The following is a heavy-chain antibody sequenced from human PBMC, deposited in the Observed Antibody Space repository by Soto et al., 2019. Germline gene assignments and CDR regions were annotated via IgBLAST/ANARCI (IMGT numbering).Heavy chain of an antibody. CDR3: AKSSGYDFFYYGMDI. Sequence: SETLSLTCTISGGSLNSSYWSWIRQSPGKGLEWIGRTYARGVTNYNPSLKSRVTMSGDPSRNQFSLRLTSVTVADTAVYYCAKSSGYDFFYYGMDIWGRGTTVTVSS. CDR2: TYARGVT. D-gene: IGHD5-18*01. J-gene: IGHJ6*02. CDR1: GGSLNSSY. V-gene: IGHV4-4*07.